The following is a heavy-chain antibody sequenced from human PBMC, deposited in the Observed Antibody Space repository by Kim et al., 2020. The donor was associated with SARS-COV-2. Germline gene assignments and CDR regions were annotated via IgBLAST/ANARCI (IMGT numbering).Heavy chain of an antibody. D-gene: IGHD2-21*02. V-gene: IGHV1-69*13. Sequence: SVKVSCKASGGSFSSYTVVWVRQAPGQGLEWMGDIVPIFGNTHYAQVFQDRLTLTADESTSTAYMELSSLKSDDTAVYYCARPSPGWVTHDDHYGMDLWGQGTTVTVSS. CDR3: ARPSPGWVTHDDHYGMDL. J-gene: IGHJ6*02. CDR2: IVPIFGNT. CDR1: GGSFSSYT.